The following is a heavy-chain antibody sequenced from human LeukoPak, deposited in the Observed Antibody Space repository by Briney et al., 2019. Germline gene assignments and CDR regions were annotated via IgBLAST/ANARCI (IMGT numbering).Heavy chain of an antibody. CDR1: GGSISSGGYY. CDR3: ARDQRPHYDFWSGYYGPWFDP. V-gene: IGHV4-31*03. D-gene: IGHD3-3*01. CDR2: IYYSGST. J-gene: IGHJ5*02. Sequence: SQTLSLTCTVSGGSISSGGYYWSWIRQHPGKGLEWIGYIYYSGSTYYNPSLKSRVTISVDTSKNQFSLKLSSVTAADTAVYYCARDQRPHYDFWSGYYGPWFDPWGQGTLVTVSS.